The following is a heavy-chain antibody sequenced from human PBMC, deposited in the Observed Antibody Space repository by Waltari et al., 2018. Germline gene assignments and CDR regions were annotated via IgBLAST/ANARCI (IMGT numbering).Heavy chain of an antibody. CDR2: IFHSGRT. D-gene: IGHD3-3*01. J-gene: IGHJ5*02. CDR3: ARIHWGSSGNWFGP. Sequence: QVQLQESGPGLVKSSETLSLTCAVSGYSISSGYFWGWIRQPPGKGLEWIGTIFHSGRTHYNPSLKSRVTISVDKSKNQCSLKLNSVTAADTAVYYCARIHWGSSGNWFGPWGQGTLVTVSS. CDR1: GYSISSGYF. V-gene: IGHV4-38-2*01.